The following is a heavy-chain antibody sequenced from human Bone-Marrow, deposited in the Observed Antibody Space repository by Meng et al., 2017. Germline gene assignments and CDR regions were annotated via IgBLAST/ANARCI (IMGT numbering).Heavy chain of an antibody. CDR1: GYIFTAYG. Sequence: QVQLVQSGAEVKKPGAAGKVSCKASGYIFTAYGISWVRQAPGQGLEWMGWISVYNGNTKYAQKLQGRVTMTTDTSTSTAYMEVRSLRSDDTAVYYCARDYGGNFNGDWFDPWGQGTLVTVSS. CDR3: ARDYGGNFNGDWFDP. J-gene: IGHJ5*02. D-gene: IGHD4-23*01. CDR2: ISVYNGNT. V-gene: IGHV1-18*01.